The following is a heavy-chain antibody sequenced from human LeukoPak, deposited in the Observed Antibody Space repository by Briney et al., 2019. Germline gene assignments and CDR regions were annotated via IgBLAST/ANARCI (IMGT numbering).Heavy chain of an antibody. D-gene: IGHD2-21*01. CDR2: ISGSGAST. Sequence: GGSLRLSCAASGFSFLTYGMTWVRQAPGKGLEWVSAISGSGASTYYADSVKGRFTISRDNSKNTLFLQMNSLRAEDTAVYYCARDGVEFYNWFDPWGQGTLVTVSS. CDR1: GFSFLTYG. CDR3: ARDGVEFYNWFDP. V-gene: IGHV3-23*01. J-gene: IGHJ5*02.